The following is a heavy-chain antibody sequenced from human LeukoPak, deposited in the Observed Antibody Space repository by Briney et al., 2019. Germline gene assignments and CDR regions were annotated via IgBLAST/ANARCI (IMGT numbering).Heavy chain of an antibody. J-gene: IGHJ5*02. V-gene: IGHV3-23*01. CDR2: ISGSGGST. Sequence: GGSLRLSCAASGFTFSSYAMSWVRQAPGKGLEWASAISGSGGSTYYADSVKGRFTISRDNFKNTLYLQMNSLRAEDTAVYYCARVPGPNWFDPWGQGTLVTVSS. CDR1: GFTFSSYA. CDR3: ARVPGPNWFDP.